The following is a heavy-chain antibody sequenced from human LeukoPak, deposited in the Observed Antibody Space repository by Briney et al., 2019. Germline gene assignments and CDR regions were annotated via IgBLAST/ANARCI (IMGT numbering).Heavy chain of an antibody. CDR3: VRDLTGAGFDP. V-gene: IGHV4-4*02. CDR2: IYLSGST. D-gene: IGHD3-10*01. CDR1: GGSISSSDR. J-gene: IGHJ5*02. Sequence: PSGTLSLTCTVSGGSISSSDRWSWVRQPPGKGLEWIGQIYLSGSTNYNPSLKSRVTISVDKSKNQFSLKLSSVTAADTAVYYCVRDLTGAGFDPWGQGTLVTVSS.